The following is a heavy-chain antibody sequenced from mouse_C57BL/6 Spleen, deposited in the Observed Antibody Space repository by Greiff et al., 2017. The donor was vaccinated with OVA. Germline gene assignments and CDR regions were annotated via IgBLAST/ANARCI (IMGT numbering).Heavy chain of an antibody. CDR3: AREELYYDYDGGYAMDV. V-gene: IGHV1-63*01. D-gene: IGHD2-4*01. Sequence: QVQLKQSGAELVRPGTSVKMSCKASGYTFTNYWIGWAKQRPGHGLEWIGDIYTGGGYTNYNEKFKGKATLTADKSSSTAYMQFSSLTSEDSAIYYCAREELYYDYDGGYAMDVWGQGTSVTVSS. J-gene: IGHJ4*01. CDR1: GYTFTNYW. CDR2: IYTGGGYT.